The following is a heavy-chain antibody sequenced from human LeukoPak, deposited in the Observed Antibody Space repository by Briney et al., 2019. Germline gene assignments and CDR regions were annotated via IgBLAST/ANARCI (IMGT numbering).Heavy chain of an antibody. CDR1: GFTFSSYA. V-gene: IGHV3-23*01. D-gene: IGHD2-2*02. CDR3: ARTRSCSSTSCYIDY. Sequence: GGSLRLSCAASGFTFSSYAMSWVRQAPGTGLEWVSGISGSGESTYYADSVKGRVTISRDNSKNTLYLQMNSLRAEDTAVYDCARTRSCSSTSCYIDYWGQGTLVTVSS. J-gene: IGHJ4*02. CDR2: ISGSGEST.